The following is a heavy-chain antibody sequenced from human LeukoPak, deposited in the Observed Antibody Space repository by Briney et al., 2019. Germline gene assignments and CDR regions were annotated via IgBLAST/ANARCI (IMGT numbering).Heavy chain of an antibody. V-gene: IGHV4-34*01. CDR2: LNHSGLP. J-gene: IGHJ4*02. CDR3: ASSSDYDFIGGL. CDR1: GGSFSDYY. D-gene: IGHD3-3*01. Sequence: SETLSLTCAVYGGSFSDYYWIWIRQPPGKGLEWVGELNHSGLPSYNPSLKSRGTISVDTSRNQFSLKVTSVTAADTAVYYCASSSDYDFIGGLWAQGTLVTVSS.